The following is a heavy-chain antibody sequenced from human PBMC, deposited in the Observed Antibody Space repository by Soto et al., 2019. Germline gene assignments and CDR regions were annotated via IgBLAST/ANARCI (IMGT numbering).Heavy chain of an antibody. J-gene: IGHJ4*02. CDR2: IYSGGST. D-gene: IGHD5-18*01. CDR3: ARGQRYNYGQHEY. CDR1: GFTVRSNY. V-gene: IGHV3-53*01. Sequence: PGGSLRISFAASGFTVRSNYMSWDRQAPGKVLELVSVIYSGGSTYYADSVKGRFTISIDNSKNTLYLRMNSLRAEVAAVYYCARGQRYNYGQHEYWGQGRLDTVSS.